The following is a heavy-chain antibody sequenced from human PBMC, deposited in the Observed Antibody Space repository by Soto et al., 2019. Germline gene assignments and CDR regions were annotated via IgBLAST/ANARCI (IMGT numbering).Heavy chain of an antibody. J-gene: IGHJ4*02. Sequence: ASVKVSCTASGYTFTNYAIHWVRPAPGQRLDWMGWINAGNGNTKYSQKFQDRLTITRDTSASTVYMELSSLRSEDTAVYHCARGFRSSGSTFDSWRQRTRVA. D-gene: IGHD3-10*01. V-gene: IGHV1-3*01. CDR1: GYTFTNYA. CDR3: ARGFRSSGSTFDS. CDR2: INAGNGNT.